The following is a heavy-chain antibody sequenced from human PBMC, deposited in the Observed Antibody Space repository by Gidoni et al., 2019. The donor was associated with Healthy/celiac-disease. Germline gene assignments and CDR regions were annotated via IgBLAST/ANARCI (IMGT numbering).Heavy chain of an antibody. CDR3: AKQAGGIWLRTAAGTAYFDY. D-gene: IGHD6-13*01. CDR1: GFPFDDYA. Sequence: EVQLVESGGGLVQPGRSLRLSCAASGFPFDDYAMHWVRQAPGKGLEWVSGISWNSGSIGYADSVKGRFTISRDNAKNSLYLQMNSLRAEDTALYYCAKQAGGIWLRTAAGTAYFDYWGQGTLVTVSS. V-gene: IGHV3-9*01. J-gene: IGHJ4*02. CDR2: ISWNSGSI.